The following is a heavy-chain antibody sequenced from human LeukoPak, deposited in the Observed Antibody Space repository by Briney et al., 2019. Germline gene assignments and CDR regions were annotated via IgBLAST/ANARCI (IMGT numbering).Heavy chain of an antibody. CDR3: ARVGYSYGSYYFDY. CDR1: GFTFSIYW. V-gene: IGHV3-74*01. D-gene: IGHD5-18*01. CDR2: INSDASST. Sequence: GGSLRLSCAASGFTFSIYWMHWVRQAPGKGLVWVSRINSDASSTTYADSVKGRFTISRDTARNTLYLQMNSLRAEDTAVYYCARVGYSYGSYYFDYWGQGTLVTVSS. J-gene: IGHJ4*02.